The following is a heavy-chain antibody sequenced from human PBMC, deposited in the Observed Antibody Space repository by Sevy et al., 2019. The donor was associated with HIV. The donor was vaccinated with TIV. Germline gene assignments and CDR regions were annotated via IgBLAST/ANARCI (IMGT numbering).Heavy chain of an antibody. CDR1: GYSFANNW. Sequence: GESLKISCRGSGYSFANNWIGWVRQMPGKGLEWMGIVYPGDADTTDSPSFQGQVTISVDKSISTAYLQWNSLKASDTAMDYCARLPVAAAGLYYFDYWGQGTLVTVSS. D-gene: IGHD6-13*01. V-gene: IGHV5-51*01. J-gene: IGHJ4*02. CDR3: ARLPVAAAGLYYFDY. CDR2: VYPGDADT.